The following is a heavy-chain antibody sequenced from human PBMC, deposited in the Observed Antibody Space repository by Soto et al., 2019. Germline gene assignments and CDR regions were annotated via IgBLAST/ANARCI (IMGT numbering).Heavy chain of an antibody. CDR3: ARQGHYYDSSGYSWFDS. V-gene: IGHV4-59*08. CDR2: IYYGGST. D-gene: IGHD3-22*01. CDR1: GDSISTDY. J-gene: IGHJ5*01. Sequence: SETLSLTCTVSGDSISTDYWSWIRQSPGKGLEWIGFIYYGGSTNYYPSLKSRVTISVDTSKKQFSLKLNSVTAADTAVYYCARQGHYYDSSGYSWFDSWGQGTLVTVSS.